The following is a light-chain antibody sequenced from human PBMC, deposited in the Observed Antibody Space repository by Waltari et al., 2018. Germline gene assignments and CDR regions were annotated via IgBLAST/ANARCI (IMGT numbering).Light chain of an antibody. CDR3: QQFYGNTLT. CDR1: QGISNF. Sequence: DIQLTQSPSSLSASVGDRVTIRCRASQGISNFLGWYQHKPGKAPKLLLYDAIRLQSGVTARFSGSGSGTDYTLTISSLQPEDFATYYCQQFYGNTLTFGQGTKLEIK. J-gene: IGKJ2*01. CDR2: DAI. V-gene: IGKV1-NL1*01.